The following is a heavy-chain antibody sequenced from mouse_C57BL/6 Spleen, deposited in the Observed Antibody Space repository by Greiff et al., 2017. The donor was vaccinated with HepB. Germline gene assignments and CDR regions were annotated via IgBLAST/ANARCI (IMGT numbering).Heavy chain of an antibody. CDR1: GYTFTSYT. CDR2: INPSSGYT. J-gene: IGHJ2*01. D-gene: IGHD1-1*01. Sequence: QVQLKQSGAELARPGASVKMSCKASGYTFTSYTMHWVNQRPGQGLEWIGYINPSSGYTKYNQKFKDKATLTADKSSSTAYMQLSSLTSEDSAVYYIARHGYGPDYWGQGTTLTVSS. CDR3: ARHGYGPDY. V-gene: IGHV1-4*01.